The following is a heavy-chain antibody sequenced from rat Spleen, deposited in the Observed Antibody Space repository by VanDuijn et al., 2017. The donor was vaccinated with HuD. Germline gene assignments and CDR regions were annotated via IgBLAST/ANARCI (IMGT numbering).Heavy chain of an antibody. CDR1: GFTFSDYG. J-gene: IGHJ2*01. Sequence: EVQLVESGGGLVQPGRSMKLSCSASGFTFSDYGMAWVFQAPTKGLEWVASISYDGGSTYYRDSVKGRFTISRDNAKSTLYLQMESLRSEDTATYYCARQRGGYSSAHFDYWGQGVMVPVSS. CDR2: ISYDGGST. V-gene: IGHV5-20*01. D-gene: IGHD1-11*01. CDR3: ARQRGGYSSAHFDY.